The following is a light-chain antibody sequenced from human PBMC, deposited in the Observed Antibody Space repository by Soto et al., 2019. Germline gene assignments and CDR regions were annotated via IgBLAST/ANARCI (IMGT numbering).Light chain of an antibody. V-gene: IGLV2-18*02. J-gene: IGLJ1*01. Sequence: QSVLTQPPSVSGSPGQTVTISCTGTSSDVGGSNRVSWYQQPPGTAPKLVIYEVSNRPSGVPERFSGSKSGNTASLTISGLQAKDEADYYCSSYTSSNTYVFGTGTKVTVL. CDR1: SSDVGGSNR. CDR2: EVS. CDR3: SSYTSSNTYV.